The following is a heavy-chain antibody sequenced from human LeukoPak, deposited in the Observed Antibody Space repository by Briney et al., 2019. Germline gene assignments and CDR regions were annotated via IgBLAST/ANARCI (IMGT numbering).Heavy chain of an antibody. CDR3: ARSYKREGYSSSWYSSNYYYYYGMDV. CDR1: GYTLTELS. V-gene: IGHV1-24*01. D-gene: IGHD6-13*01. J-gene: IGHJ6*02. Sequence: ASVKVSCKVSGYTLTELSMHWVRQAPGKGLEWMGGFDPEDGETIYAQKFQGRVTMTEDTSTDTAYMELSSLRSEDTAVYYCARSYKREGYSSSWYSSNYYYYYGMDVWGQGTTVTVSS. CDR2: FDPEDGET.